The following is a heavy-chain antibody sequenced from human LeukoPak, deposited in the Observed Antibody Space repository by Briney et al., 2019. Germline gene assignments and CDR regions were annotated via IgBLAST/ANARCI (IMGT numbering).Heavy chain of an antibody. V-gene: IGHV3-53*01. CDR1: GFIVSSNY. Sequence: PGGSLRFSCAASGFIVSSNYMSWVRQAPRKGLEWVSTIYSGGSTYYADSVKGRFTISRDNSQNTLYLQMNSLRAEDTAVYYCARAATLAGPFDYWGQGTLVTVSA. CDR2: IYSGGST. J-gene: IGHJ4*02. D-gene: IGHD6-13*01. CDR3: ARAATLAGPFDY.